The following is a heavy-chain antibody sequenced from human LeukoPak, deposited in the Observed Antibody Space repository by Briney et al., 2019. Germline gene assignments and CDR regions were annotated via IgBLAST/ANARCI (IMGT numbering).Heavy chain of an antibody. CDR1: GLAFSAYK. D-gene: IGHD2-15*01. J-gene: IGHJ4*02. CDR3: VLVGSPGY. CDR2: ISTDGYTT. V-gene: IGHV3-74*01. Sequence: GGSLRLSCAASGLAFSAYKMHWVRHAPRKGLVWVSRISTDGYTTDYANFVQGRFTASRDNTKNTWSLEMNSLRAEDTAVYYCVLVGSPGYWAQGPLVTVSS.